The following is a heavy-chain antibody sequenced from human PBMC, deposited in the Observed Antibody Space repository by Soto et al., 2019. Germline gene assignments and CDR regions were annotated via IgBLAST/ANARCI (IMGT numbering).Heavy chain of an antibody. CDR2: IDSGDGTT. Sequence: GGSLRLSCTGSGFDFGDYYMSWIRQAPGKGLEWVSYIDSGDGTTYYTDSVKGRFTISRDNAKKTVYLQMSSLKVEDTALYYCVRPYYSSSWFPFDRWGQGTLVTVSS. CDR1: GFDFGDYY. D-gene: IGHD6-13*01. V-gene: IGHV3-11*01. J-gene: IGHJ4*02. CDR3: VRPYYSSSWFPFDR.